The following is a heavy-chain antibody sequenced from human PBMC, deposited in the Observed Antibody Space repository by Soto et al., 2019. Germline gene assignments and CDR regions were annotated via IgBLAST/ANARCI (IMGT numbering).Heavy chain of an antibody. CDR1: GFTFSSYA. J-gene: IGHJ4*02. CDR3: AKKYYYDSSGYYFDY. D-gene: IGHD3-22*01. Sequence: EVQLLESGGGLVQPGGSLRLSCAASGFTFSSYAMSWVRQAPGKWLEWVSAISGSGGSTYYADSVKGRFTISRDNSKNTLYLQMNSLRAEDTAVYYCAKKYYYDSSGYYFDYWGQGTLVTVSS. CDR2: ISGSGGST. V-gene: IGHV3-23*01.